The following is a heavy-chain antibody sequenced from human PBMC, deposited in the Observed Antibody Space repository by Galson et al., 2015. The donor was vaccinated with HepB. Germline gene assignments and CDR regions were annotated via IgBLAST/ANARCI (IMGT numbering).Heavy chain of an antibody. CDR3: ARVAHSDYGDHAHFDY. J-gene: IGHJ4*02. CDR1: GFTFSSYS. CDR2: ISSSSSTI. D-gene: IGHD4-17*01. Sequence: SLRLSCAASGFTFSSYSMNWVRQAPGKGLEWVSYISSSSSTIYNADSVKGRFTISRDNAQNSLYLHMRSLRGDDTAVYYCARVAHSDYGDHAHFDYWGQGTLVTVSS. V-gene: IGHV3-48*04.